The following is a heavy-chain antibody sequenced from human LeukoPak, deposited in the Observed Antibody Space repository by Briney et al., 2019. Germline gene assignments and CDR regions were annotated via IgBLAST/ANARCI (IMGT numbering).Heavy chain of an antibody. CDR1: GGSFSGYY. Sequence: ASETLSLTCAVYGGSFSGYYWSWIRQPPGKGLEWIGEINHSGSTNYNPSLKSRVTISVDTSKNQFSLKLSSVTAADTAVYYCARVSGRQFDPWGQGTLVTASS. J-gene: IGHJ5*02. CDR2: INHSGST. V-gene: IGHV4-34*01. D-gene: IGHD6-25*01. CDR3: ARVSGRQFDP.